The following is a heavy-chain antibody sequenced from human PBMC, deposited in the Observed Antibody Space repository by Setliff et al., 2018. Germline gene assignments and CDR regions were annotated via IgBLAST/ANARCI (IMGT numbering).Heavy chain of an antibody. CDR3: TRPYYGSGSYYNNSDY. J-gene: IGHJ4*02. CDR1: GFTFSGSA. D-gene: IGHD3-10*01. V-gene: IGHV3-73*01. Sequence: GESLKISCAASGFTFSGSAMHWVRQASGKGLEWVGRIRSKANSYATAYAASVKGRFTISRDDSKNTAYLQMNSLKTEDTAVYYCTRPYYGSGSYYNNSDYWGQGTLVTVSS. CDR2: IRSKANSYAT.